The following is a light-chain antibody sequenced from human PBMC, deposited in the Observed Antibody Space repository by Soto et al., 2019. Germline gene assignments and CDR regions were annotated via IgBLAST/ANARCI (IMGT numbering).Light chain of an antibody. CDR2: EVS. J-gene: IGLJ1*01. V-gene: IGLV2-14*01. Sequence: QSVLTQPASVSGSPGQSITISCTGTSSDVGGYNYVSWNQQHPGKAPKLMIYEVSDRLSGVSNRFSGSKSGNTASLTISGLQAEDEADYYCSSYTITSTYVFGTGTKVPV. CDR3: SSYTITSTYV. CDR1: SSDVGGYNY.